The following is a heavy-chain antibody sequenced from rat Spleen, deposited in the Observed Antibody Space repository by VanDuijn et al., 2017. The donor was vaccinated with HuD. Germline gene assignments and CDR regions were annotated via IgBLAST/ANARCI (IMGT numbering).Heavy chain of an antibody. CDR1: GFTFSNYD. J-gene: IGHJ2*01. CDR2: ISTSGGST. CDR3: ARRLINYGGYGDY. D-gene: IGHD1-11*01. Sequence: EVQLVESGGGLVQPGRSLKLSCAASGFTFSNYDMAWVRQAPTKGLEWVASISTSGGSTYYRDSVKGRFTVSRDNAKSTLYLQMDSLRSEDTATYYCARRLINYGGYGDYWGQGVMVTVSS. V-gene: IGHV5-25*01.